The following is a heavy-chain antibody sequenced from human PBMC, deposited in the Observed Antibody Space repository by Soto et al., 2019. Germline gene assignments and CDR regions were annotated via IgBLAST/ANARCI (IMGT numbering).Heavy chain of an antibody. Sequence: QVQLQESGPGLVKPSQTLSLTCTVSGGAISSGDYYWSWIRQPPGKGLEWIGYIYYSGSTYYHPSLQSRVTISVETSKNQFSLKLSSVTAADTAVYYCARDIVVVPAAKGEAFDIWGQGTMVTVSS. CDR1: GGAISSGDYY. V-gene: IGHV4-30-4*01. J-gene: IGHJ3*02. D-gene: IGHD2-2*01. CDR3: ARDIVVVPAAKGEAFDI. CDR2: IYYSGST.